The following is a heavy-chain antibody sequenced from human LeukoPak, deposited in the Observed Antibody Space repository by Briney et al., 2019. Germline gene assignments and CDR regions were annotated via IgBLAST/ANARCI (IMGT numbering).Heavy chain of an antibody. CDR2: IYYSGST. Sequence: SETLSLTCTVSGGSISSGGYYWSWIRQHPGKGLEWIGYIYYSGSTYYNPSLKSRVTISVDTSKNQFSLKLSSVTAADTAVYYCARFRGGYSYGTQSDYYYMDVWGKGTTVTVSS. CDR3: ARFRGGYSYGTQSDYYYMDV. D-gene: IGHD5-18*01. CDR1: GGSISSGGYY. V-gene: IGHV4-31*03. J-gene: IGHJ6*03.